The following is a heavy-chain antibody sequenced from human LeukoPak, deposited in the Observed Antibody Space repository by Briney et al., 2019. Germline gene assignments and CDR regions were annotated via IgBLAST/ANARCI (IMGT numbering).Heavy chain of an antibody. Sequence: GGSLRLSCAASGFTVSSNYMSWVRQAPGKGLEWVAVIAYDASNEYYADSVKGRFTISRDNSKNTLYLQMNSLRTEDTAMYYCVGEVGSRQMNYWGQGTLVTVSS. D-gene: IGHD1-26*01. V-gene: IGHV3-30-3*01. CDR2: IAYDASNE. J-gene: IGHJ4*02. CDR3: VGEVGSRQMNY. CDR1: GFTVSSNY.